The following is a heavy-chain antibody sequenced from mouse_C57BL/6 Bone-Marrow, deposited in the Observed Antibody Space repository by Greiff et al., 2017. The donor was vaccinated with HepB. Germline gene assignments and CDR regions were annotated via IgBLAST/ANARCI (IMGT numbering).Heavy chain of an antibody. V-gene: IGHV1-75*01. D-gene: IGHD1-1*01. CDR2: IFPGSGST. Sequence: QVQLQQSGPELVKPGASVKISCKASGYTFTDYYINWVKQRPGQGLEWIGWIFPGSGSTYYNEKFTGKATLTVDKSSSTAYMLLSSLTSEDSAVYFCAREYYGSSSDWYFDVWGTGTTVTVSS. CDR1: GYTFTDYY. J-gene: IGHJ1*03. CDR3: AREYYGSSSDWYFDV.